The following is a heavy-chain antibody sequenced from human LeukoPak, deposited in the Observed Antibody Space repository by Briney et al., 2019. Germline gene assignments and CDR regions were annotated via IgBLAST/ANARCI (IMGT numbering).Heavy chain of an antibody. D-gene: IGHD2/OR15-2a*01. CDR2: INPDSGGT. CDR3: ARTFYDTLDSDAFDF. CDR1: GYTFTGYY. V-gene: IGHV1-2*02. Sequence: GASVKVSCKASGYTFTGYYMHWVRQAPGQGLELMGWINPDSGGTNNAQKFQGRVTMTRDTSISTAYMELSRLRSDDTAVYYCARTFYDTLDSDAFDFWGQGTMVIVSS. J-gene: IGHJ3*01.